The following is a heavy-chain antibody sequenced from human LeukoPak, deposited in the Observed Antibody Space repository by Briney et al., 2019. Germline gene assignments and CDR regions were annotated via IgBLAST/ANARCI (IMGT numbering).Heavy chain of an antibody. J-gene: IGHJ4*02. Sequence: ASVKVSCKASGYTSTSYDINWVRQTTGQGLEWRGWMNPGSGNTGYAQKFQGRVTMTRNTSINTVYMEVSGLRSEDTAVYYCTRGGIIILGVATVVDYWGQGTLVTVSS. CDR3: TRGGIIILGVATVVDY. CDR2: MNPGSGNT. D-gene: IGHD3/OR15-3a*01. V-gene: IGHV1-8*01. CDR1: GYTSTSYD.